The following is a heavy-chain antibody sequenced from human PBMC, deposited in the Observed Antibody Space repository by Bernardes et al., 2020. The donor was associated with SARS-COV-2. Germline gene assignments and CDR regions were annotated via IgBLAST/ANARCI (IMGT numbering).Heavy chain of an antibody. CDR2: IYHSGST. J-gene: IGHJ4*02. CDR3: ARTRVYYDSSGYLDY. CDR1: GGSISSGGYS. V-gene: IGHV4-30-2*01. D-gene: IGHD3-22*01. Sequence: SETLSLTCAVSGGSISSGGYSWSWIRQPPGKGLEWIGYIYHSGSTYYNPSLKSRVTISIDRSKNHFSLKLSSVTAADTAVYYCARTRVYYDSSGYLDYWGQGTLVTVSS.